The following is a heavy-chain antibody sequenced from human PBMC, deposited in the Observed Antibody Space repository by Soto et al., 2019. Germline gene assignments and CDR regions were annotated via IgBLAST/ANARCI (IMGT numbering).Heavy chain of an antibody. Sequence: EVQLVESGGGLIQPGGSLRLSCAVSGFSVSSNYMSWVRQAPGKGLEWVSVIYSGGSTYYADSVKGRFTISRDNSKNTLYLQMNSLRAEDTAVYYCAITLGGAIRRYFFDYWGQGTLVTVSS. V-gene: IGHV3-53*01. J-gene: IGHJ4*02. CDR2: IYSGGST. CDR3: AITLGGAIRRYFFDY. CDR1: GFSVSSNY. D-gene: IGHD3-16*01.